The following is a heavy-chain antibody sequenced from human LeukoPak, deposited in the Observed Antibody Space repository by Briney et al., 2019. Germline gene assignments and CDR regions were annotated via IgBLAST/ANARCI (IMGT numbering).Heavy chain of an antibody. CDR2: IDWDDDK. V-gene: IGHV2-70*04. CDR3: ARTAYSSGWACFDY. CDR1: GFSLSTSGMR. Sequence: SGPALVKPTQTLTLTCTFSGFSLSTSGMRVSWIRQPPGKALEWLARIDWDDDKFYSTSLKTRLTISKDTSKNQVVLTMTNVDPVDTATYYCARTAYSSGWACFDYWGQGTLVTVSS. D-gene: IGHD6-19*01. J-gene: IGHJ4*02.